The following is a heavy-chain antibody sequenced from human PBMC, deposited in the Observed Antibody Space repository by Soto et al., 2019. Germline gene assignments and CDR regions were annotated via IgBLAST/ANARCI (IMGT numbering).Heavy chain of an antibody. V-gene: IGHV2-5*02. CDR3: AHYHVIRGVPPEFDP. CDR2: VYWDDDK. CDR1: GFSLSTSGVG. J-gene: IGHJ5*02. D-gene: IGHD3-10*01. Sequence: QITLKESGPTLVKPTQTLTLTCTLSGFSLSTSGVGVGWIRQPPGKALEWLAIVYWDDDKHYSPSLKNRLAITKDTSKNQVVLTMTNMDPVDTATYYCAHYHVIRGVPPEFDPWGHGILVTVSS.